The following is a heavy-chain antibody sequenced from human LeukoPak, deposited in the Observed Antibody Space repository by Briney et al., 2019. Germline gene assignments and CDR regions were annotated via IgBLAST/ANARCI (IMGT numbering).Heavy chain of an antibody. D-gene: IGHD2-21*01. CDR2: IKEDGSEI. CDR3: ASQFWWAAVVGPALDC. Sequence: GGSLRLSCAASGFTLNNYWMSWVRQAPGKGLEWVANIKEDGSEIYYVDSVKGRFTISRDNAKNSLYLQMRSLRAEDTAVYYCASQFWWAAVVGPALDCWGQGSLVTVSS. CDR1: GFTLNNYW. J-gene: IGHJ4*02. V-gene: IGHV3-7*05.